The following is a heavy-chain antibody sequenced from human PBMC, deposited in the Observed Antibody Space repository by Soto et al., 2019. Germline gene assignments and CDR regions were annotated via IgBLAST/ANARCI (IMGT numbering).Heavy chain of an antibody. CDR3: VRDQGHFSGSGRRGPLYYFDY. CDR2: INPSGGST. V-gene: IGHV1-46*01. CDR1: GYTFTSYY. D-gene: IGHD3-10*01. J-gene: IGHJ4*02. Sequence: ASVKVSCKASGYTFTSYYMHWVRQAPGQGLEWMGIINPSGGSTSYAQKFQGRVTMTRDTSTSTVYMELSSLRSEDTAVYYCVRDQGHFSGSGRRGPLYYFDYWGQGTLVTVSS.